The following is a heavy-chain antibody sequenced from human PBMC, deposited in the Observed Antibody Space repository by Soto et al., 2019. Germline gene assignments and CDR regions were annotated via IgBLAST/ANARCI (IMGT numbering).Heavy chain of an antibody. V-gene: IGHV1-18*01. CDR1: GYTFTSYG. CDR2: ISAYNGNT. J-gene: IGHJ4*02. CDR3: AREAPDPKAVAGRPSGYFDY. D-gene: IGHD6-19*01. Sequence: ASVKVSCKASGYTFTSYGISWVRQAPGQGLEWMGWISAYNGNTNYAQKLQGRVTMTTDTSTSTAYMELRSLRSDDTAVYYCAREAPDPKAVAGRPSGYFDYWGQGTLVTVSS.